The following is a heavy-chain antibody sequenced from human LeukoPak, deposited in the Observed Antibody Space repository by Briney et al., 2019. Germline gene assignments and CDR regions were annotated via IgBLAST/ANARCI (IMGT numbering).Heavy chain of an antibody. V-gene: IGHV1-18*01. J-gene: IGHJ4*02. CDR1: GYTFTNYG. Sequence: ASVKVSCKASGYTFTNYGVSWVRQAPGQGLEWMGWISAYNGNTKYAQKLQGRVTMTIDISTSTAYMELRSLRSDDTAVYYCARANGDYQYYFDYWGQGTLVTVSS. D-gene: IGHD4-17*01. CDR3: ARANGDYQYYFDY. CDR2: ISAYNGNT.